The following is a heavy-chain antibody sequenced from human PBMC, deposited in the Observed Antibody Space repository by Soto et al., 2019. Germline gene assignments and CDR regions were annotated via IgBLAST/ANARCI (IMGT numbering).Heavy chain of an antibody. CDR1: GYSFTSYW. CDR2: TYPGDSDT. D-gene: IGHD6-13*01. Sequence: GESLKISCKGSGYSFTSYWIGWVRQMPGKGLEWMGITYPGDSDTRYSPSFQGQVTISADKSISTAYLQWSSLKASDTAMYCCASSPTAAGSVWFDPWGQGTLVTVSS. J-gene: IGHJ5*02. V-gene: IGHV5-51*01. CDR3: ASSPTAAGSVWFDP.